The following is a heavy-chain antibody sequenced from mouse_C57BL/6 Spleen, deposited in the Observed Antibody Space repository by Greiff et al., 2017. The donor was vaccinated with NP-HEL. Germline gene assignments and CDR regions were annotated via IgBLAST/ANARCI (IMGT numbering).Heavy chain of an antibody. V-gene: IGHV1-18*01. CDR1: GYTFTDYN. J-gene: IGHJ4*01. CDR2: INPNNGGT. CDR3: ARTYYGSRRYAMDY. Sequence: VQLQQSGPELVKPGASVKIPCKASGYTFTDYNMDWVKQSHGKSLEWIGDINPNNGGTIYNQKFKGKATLTVDKSSSTAYMELRSLTSEDTAVYYCARTYYGSRRYAMDYWGQGTSVTVSS. D-gene: IGHD1-1*01.